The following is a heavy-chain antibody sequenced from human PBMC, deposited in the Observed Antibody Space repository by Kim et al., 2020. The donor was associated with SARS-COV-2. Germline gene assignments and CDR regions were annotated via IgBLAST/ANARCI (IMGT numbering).Heavy chain of an antibody. CDR1: GGSFSGYY. Sequence: SETLSLTCAVYGGSFSGYYWSWIRQPPGKGLEWIGEINHSGSTNYNPSLKSRATISVDTSKNQFSLKLSSVTAADTAVYYCAKVSYYDSSGYYLFWGQGTLVTVSS. D-gene: IGHD3-22*01. CDR2: INHSGST. CDR3: AKVSYYDSSGYYLF. V-gene: IGHV4-34*01. J-gene: IGHJ4*02.